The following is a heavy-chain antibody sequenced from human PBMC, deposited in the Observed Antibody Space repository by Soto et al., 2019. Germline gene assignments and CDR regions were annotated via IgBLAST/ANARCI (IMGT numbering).Heavy chain of an antibody. D-gene: IGHD5-12*01. V-gene: IGHV3-23*01. CDR3: AREGYPFDY. CDR2: ISFSSGNT. Sequence: PGGSLRLSCATSGFTFSNSAMSWVRQAPGKGLEWVSFISFSSGNTYYADSVKGRFTISGDNSKNTLYLQMNSLRDEDTAVYYCAREGYPFDYWGQGTLVTVSS. J-gene: IGHJ4*02. CDR1: GFTFSNSA.